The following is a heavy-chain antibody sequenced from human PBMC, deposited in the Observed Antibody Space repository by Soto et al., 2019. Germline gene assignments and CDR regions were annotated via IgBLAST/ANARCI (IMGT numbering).Heavy chain of an antibody. CDR1: GFTFSSYG. CDR2: ISYDGSNK. CDR3: ARVGGSSGWSPLDY. Sequence: QVQLVESGGGVVQPGRSLRLSCAASGFTFSSYGMHWVRQAPGKGLEWVAVISYDGSNKYYADSVKGRFTISRDNSKNTLYLQMNSLRAEDTAVYYCARVGGSSGWSPLDYWGQGTLVTVSS. D-gene: IGHD6-19*01. V-gene: IGHV3-30*03. J-gene: IGHJ4*02.